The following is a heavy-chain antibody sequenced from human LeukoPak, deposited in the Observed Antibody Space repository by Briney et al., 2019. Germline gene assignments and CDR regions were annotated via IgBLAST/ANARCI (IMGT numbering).Heavy chain of an antibody. Sequence: SETLSLTCAVYGGSFSGYYWSWIRQPPGKGLEWIGEINLSGSTNYNPSLKSRGTLSVDTSKNQFSLKLSSVTAADTAVYYCARDWSHSSAVAWFDPWGQGTLVTVSS. V-gene: IGHV4-34*01. CDR1: GGSFSGYY. CDR2: INLSGST. CDR3: ARDWSHSSAVAWFDP. D-gene: IGHD6-19*01. J-gene: IGHJ5*02.